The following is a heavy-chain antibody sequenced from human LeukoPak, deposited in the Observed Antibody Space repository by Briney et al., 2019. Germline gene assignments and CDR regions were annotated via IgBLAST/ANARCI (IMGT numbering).Heavy chain of an antibody. J-gene: IGHJ4*02. CDR2: ISWNSGSI. CDR3: ARDTIGDYSDY. D-gene: IGHD2/OR15-2a*01. Sequence: GGSLRLSCTASGFTFDDYAMHWVRQAPGKGLEWVSGISWNSGSIGYADSVKGRFTISRDNAKNSLYLQMNSLRAEDTAVYYCARDTIGDYSDYWGQGTLVTVSS. CDR1: GFTFDDYA. V-gene: IGHV3-9*01.